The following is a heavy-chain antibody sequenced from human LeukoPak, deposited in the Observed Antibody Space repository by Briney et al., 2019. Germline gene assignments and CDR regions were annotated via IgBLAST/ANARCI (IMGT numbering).Heavy chain of an antibody. CDR2: IRSKANSYAT. D-gene: IGHD6-19*01. CDR3: TTTQAGSGWC. V-gene: IGHV3-73*01. Sequence: GGSLRLSCAASGFTFSGSAMHRVRQASGKGLEWVGRIRSKANSYATAYAASVKGRFTISRDDSKNTAYLQMNSLKTEDTAVYYCTTTQAGSGWCWGQGTLVTVSS. CDR1: GFTFSGSA. J-gene: IGHJ4*02.